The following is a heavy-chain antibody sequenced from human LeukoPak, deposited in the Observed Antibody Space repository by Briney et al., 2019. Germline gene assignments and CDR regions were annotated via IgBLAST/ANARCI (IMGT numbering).Heavy chain of an antibody. D-gene: IGHD6-13*01. V-gene: IGHV3-30*09. J-gene: IGHJ6*03. CDR2: ISSDGNSK. CDR1: GFSFSSYS. CDR3: ASALYSSSRQPGGRYYYYYMDV. Sequence: PGGSLRLSRAASGFSFSSYSIHWVRQAPGKGLEWVAAISSDGNSKNFALSVKGRFAISRDNSKNTLFLQMNNLRSEDTALYYCASALYSSSRQPGGRYYYYYMDVWGKGTTVTVSS.